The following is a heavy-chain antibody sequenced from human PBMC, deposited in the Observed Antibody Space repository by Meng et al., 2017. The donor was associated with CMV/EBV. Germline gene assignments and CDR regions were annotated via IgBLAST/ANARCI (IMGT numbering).Heavy chain of an antibody. J-gene: IGHJ4*02. CDR1: GGSFSGYY. CDR2: INHSGST. CDR3: ARGGYSYGFDY. V-gene: IGHV4-34*01. D-gene: IGHD5-18*01. Sequence: SETLSLTCAVYGGSFSGYYWSWIRQPPGKGLEWIGEINHSGSTNYNPSLKSRVTISVDTSKNQFSLKLSSVTAADTAVYYCARGGYSYGFDYWGQGTQVTVS.